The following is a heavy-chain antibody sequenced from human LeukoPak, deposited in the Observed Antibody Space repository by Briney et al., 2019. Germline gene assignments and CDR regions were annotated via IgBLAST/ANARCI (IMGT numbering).Heavy chain of an antibody. D-gene: IGHD3-9*01. CDR2: INHSGST. Sequence: SETLSLTCAVYGGSFSGYYWSWIRQPPGKGLEWIGEINHSGSTNYNPSLKSRVTISVDTSQNQFSLKLSSVPGADEAVYYCAEYDIVSGAYDWGQGAPLTVSS. CDR1: GGSFSGYY. J-gene: IGHJ1*01. V-gene: IGHV4-34*01. CDR3: AEYDIVSGAYD.